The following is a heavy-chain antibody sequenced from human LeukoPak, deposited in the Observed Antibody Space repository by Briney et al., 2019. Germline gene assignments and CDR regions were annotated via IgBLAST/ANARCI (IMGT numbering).Heavy chain of an antibody. D-gene: IGHD4-17*01. Sequence: GGSLRLSCAASGFTFSTFEIHWVRQAPGKGLEWVAVISTGGGIQLYADSVKGRFTISRDNSKNTLSLQMNSLRAEDTAVYYCAKHDYGDFTPSPFPIWGQGTLVTVSS. V-gene: IGHV3-30-3*02. CDR2: ISTGGGIQ. J-gene: IGHJ4*02. CDR1: GFTFSTFE. CDR3: AKHDYGDFTPSPFPI.